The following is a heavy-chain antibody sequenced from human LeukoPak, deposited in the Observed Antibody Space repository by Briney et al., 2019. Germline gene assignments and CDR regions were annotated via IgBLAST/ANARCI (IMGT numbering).Heavy chain of an antibody. D-gene: IGHD2/OR15-2a*01. CDR2: IYYSGST. V-gene: IGHV4-31*03. Sequence: SETLSLTCTVSGGSISSGGYYWSWIRQHPGKGLEWIGYIYYSGSTYYNPSLKSRVILSMDTSKNQFSLKLSSVTAADTAVYYCARTYSNAFDPWGQGTLVTVSS. J-gene: IGHJ5*02. CDR1: GGSISSGGYY. CDR3: ARTYSNAFDP.